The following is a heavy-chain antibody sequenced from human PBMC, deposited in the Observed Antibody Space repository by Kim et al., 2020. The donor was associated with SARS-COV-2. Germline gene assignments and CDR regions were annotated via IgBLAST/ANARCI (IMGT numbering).Heavy chain of an antibody. CDR3: PRVRRYSGSYHTGAFDY. Sequence: GGSLRLSCAASGFTFSSYSMNWVRQAPGKGLEWVSYISSSSSTIYYADSVKGRFTISRDNAKNSLYLQMNSLRDEDTAVYYCPRVRRYSGSYHTGAFDYWGQGTLVTVSS. V-gene: IGHV3-48*02. CDR1: GFTFSSYS. J-gene: IGHJ4*02. CDR2: ISSSSSTI. D-gene: IGHD1-26*01.